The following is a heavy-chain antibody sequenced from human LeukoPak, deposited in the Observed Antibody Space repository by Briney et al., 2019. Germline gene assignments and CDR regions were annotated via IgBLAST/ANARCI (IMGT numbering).Heavy chain of an antibody. V-gene: IGHV3-64*01. CDR2: ISSHGGYT. J-gene: IGHJ4*02. CDR1: GFTFSRYA. Sequence: PGGSLRLSCAASGFTFSRYAMHCVRQAPGKGLECVSSISSHGGYTYYANSVKGRFTISRDNSKNTLYLQMGSLRAEDMAVYYCAREVPAAVAYFDYWGQGTLVTVSS. CDR3: AREVPAAVAYFDY. D-gene: IGHD2-2*01.